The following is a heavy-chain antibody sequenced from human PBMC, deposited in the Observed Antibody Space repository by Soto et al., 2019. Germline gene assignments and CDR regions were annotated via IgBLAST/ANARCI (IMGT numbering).Heavy chain of an antibody. CDR3: ARDLSSGGNNACDI. CDR2: IWYDGSSK. D-gene: IGHD2-15*01. J-gene: IGHJ3*02. Sequence: GGSLRLSCAASGFTFSNYGMQWVRQAPGKGLEWVAVIWYDGSSKYYADSVKGRFSISRDNSKNTWYLQMTSLRAEDTAVYYCARDLSSGGNNACDIWGQATVVTVSS. V-gene: IGHV3-33*01. CDR1: GFTFSNYG.